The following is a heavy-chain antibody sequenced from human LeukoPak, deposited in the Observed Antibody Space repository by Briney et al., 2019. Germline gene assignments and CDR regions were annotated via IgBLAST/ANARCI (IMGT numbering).Heavy chain of an antibody. V-gene: IGHV3-30*03. CDR1: GCGFSTYG. Sequence: GGSLRLSCAASGCGFSTYGMHWVRQAPGKGLEWVAVISYDGSNKYYADSVKGRFTISRDNSTNTLYLQMNSLRAEDTAVYYCARGNYYGMDVWGQGTTVTVSS. D-gene: IGHD2/OR15-2a*01. CDR2: ISYDGSNK. CDR3: ARGNYYGMDV. J-gene: IGHJ6*02.